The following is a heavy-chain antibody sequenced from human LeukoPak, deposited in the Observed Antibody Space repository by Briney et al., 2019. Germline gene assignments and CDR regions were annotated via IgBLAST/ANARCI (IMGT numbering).Heavy chain of an antibody. CDR3: ARVLSPEYQLLSSLTDYYMDV. J-gene: IGHJ6*03. CDR1: GFTFTDPY. Sequence: ASVRVSCKASGFTFTDPYIHWIRQAPGQGLEWMGWINPNSGGTNYTQKFQGRVTMTRDTSISTAYMELSRLRSDDTAVYYCARVLSPEYQLLSSLTDYYMDVWGKGTTVTVSS. V-gene: IGHV1-2*02. D-gene: IGHD2-2*01. CDR2: INPNSGGT.